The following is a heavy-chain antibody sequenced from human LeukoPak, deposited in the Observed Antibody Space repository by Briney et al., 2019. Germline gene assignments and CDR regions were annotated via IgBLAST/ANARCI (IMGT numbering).Heavy chain of an antibody. CDR1: GYSISSGYY. CDR2: IYHSGST. D-gene: IGHD6-6*01. V-gene: IGHV4-38-2*02. Sequence: SETLSLTCTVSGYSISSGYYWGWIRQPPGKGLEWIGSIYHSGSTYYNPSLKSRVTISVDTSRNQFSLKLSSVTAADTAVYYCARCSSSSSFEGSWFDPWGQGTLVTVSS. J-gene: IGHJ5*02. CDR3: ARCSSSSSFEGSWFDP.